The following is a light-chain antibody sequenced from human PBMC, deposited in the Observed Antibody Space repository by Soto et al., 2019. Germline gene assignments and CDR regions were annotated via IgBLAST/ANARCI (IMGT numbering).Light chain of an antibody. CDR1: SSDVGGYKY. Sequence: QSALTQPASVSGSPGQSITISCTGTSSDVGGYKYVSWYQQHPVKAPKVIIYEVSNRPSGVSNRFSASKSGNSASLTISGLQGEDEADYYYSSYTSGSTLVFGGGTKVTVL. J-gene: IGLJ3*02. CDR3: SSYTSGSTLV. V-gene: IGLV2-14*01. CDR2: EVS.